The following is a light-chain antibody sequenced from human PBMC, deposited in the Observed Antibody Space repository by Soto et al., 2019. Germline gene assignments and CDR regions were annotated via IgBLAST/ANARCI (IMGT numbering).Light chain of an antibody. CDR1: QNIDHH. V-gene: IGKV1-39*01. CDR2: AAS. Sequence: DIQMTQSPSSLSASVGDRVTITCRARQNIDHHLNWYQHKPGRAPKLLMDAASRMQSGVPSRFSGSGTGTEFTLIINSLQPEDFATYYCQQSYSTTWTCGQGTRVEVK. J-gene: IGKJ1*01. CDR3: QQSYSTTWT.